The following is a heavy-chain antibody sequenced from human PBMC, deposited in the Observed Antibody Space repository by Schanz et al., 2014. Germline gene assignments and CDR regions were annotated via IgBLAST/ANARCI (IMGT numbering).Heavy chain of an antibody. Sequence: EVFLVESGGGLVQPGGSLRLSCAASGFAFSSFALSWVRQSPGKGLEWVSAISANDYDTYYAPSVKGRFTISRDNSNHTLYLQMNSLRADDTAVYYCAKELYSGSHYGWFDPWGQGTLVTVSS. CDR3: AKELYSGSHYGWFDP. CDR2: ISANDYDT. CDR1: GFAFSSFA. J-gene: IGHJ5*02. D-gene: IGHD1-26*01. V-gene: IGHV3-23*04.